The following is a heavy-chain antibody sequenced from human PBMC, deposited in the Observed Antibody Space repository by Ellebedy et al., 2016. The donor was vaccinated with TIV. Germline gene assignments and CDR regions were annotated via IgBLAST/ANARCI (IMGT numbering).Heavy chain of an antibody. CDR2: IKTKVDGGTA. J-gene: IGHJ5*01. Sequence: PSETLSLTCAASGFTFTNAWMTWVRQAPGKGLEWVGRIKTKVDGGTAEYAAAVKGRFTISRDDSKDTLYLQMNDLKAEDTAVYYCARALCGIECPKYNWFDSWGQGTLVVVSS. D-gene: IGHD2-15*01. CDR1: GFTFTNAW. V-gene: IGHV3-15*01. CDR3: ARALCGIECPKYNWFDS.